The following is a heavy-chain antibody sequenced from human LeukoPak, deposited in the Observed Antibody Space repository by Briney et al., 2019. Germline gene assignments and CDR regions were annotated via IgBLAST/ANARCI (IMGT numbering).Heavy chain of an antibody. V-gene: IGHV4-34*01. CDR1: GGSFSGYY. Sequence: SETQSLTCAVYGGSFSGYYWSWIRQPPGKGLEWIGEINHSGSTNYNPSLKSRVTISVDTSKYQFSLKLSSVTAADTAVYYCARPGAAIGKGYFQHWGQGTLVTVSS. CDR3: ARPGAAIGKGYFQH. J-gene: IGHJ1*01. CDR2: INHSGST. D-gene: IGHD2-2*02.